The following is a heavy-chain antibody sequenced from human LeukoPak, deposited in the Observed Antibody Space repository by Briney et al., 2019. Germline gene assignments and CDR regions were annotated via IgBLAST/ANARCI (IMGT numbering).Heavy chain of an antibody. CDR2: ISGRGGNT. Sequence: PGGSLRLSCSASGFTFSSCAMSWVRQAPGKGLEWVSAISGRGGNTYYAESVKGRFTISRDNSKNTLYLQMNSLRAEDTAVYYCAKDLPESDSGYDGRFGGWGQGTLVTVSS. CDR1: GFTFSSCA. V-gene: IGHV3-23*01. J-gene: IGHJ4*02. CDR3: AKDLPESDSGYDGRFGG. D-gene: IGHD5-12*01.